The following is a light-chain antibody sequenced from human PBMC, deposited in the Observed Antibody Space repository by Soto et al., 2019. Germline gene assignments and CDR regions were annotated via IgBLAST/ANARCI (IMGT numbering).Light chain of an antibody. CDR1: QTVGSI. Sequence: VMTQSPATLSVSPGERATLSCRASQTVGSILAWYQQKPGQAPRLPIYGASTRATGLPARFSGSGSGTDFTLTISSLQPEDFAVYYCQQYKHWPWTFGQGTKVDIK. V-gene: IGKV3-15*01. CDR2: GAS. J-gene: IGKJ1*01. CDR3: QQYKHWPWT.